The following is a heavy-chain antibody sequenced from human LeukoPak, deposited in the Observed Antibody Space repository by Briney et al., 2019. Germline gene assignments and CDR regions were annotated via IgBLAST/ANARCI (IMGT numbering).Heavy chain of an antibody. CDR3: ARGVTDSSGYTLDY. V-gene: IGHV4-34*01. CDR1: GGSFSGYY. J-gene: IGHJ4*02. CDR2: INHSGST. Sequence: SETLSLTCAVYGGSFSGYYWSWIRQPPGKGLEWIGEINHSGSTNYNPSLKSRVTISVDTSKNQFSLKLSSVTAADTAVYHCARGVTDSSGYTLDYWGQGTLVTVSS. D-gene: IGHD3-22*01.